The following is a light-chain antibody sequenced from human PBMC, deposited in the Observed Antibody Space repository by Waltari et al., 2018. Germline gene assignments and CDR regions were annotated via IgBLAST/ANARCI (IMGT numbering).Light chain of an antibody. Sequence: QSVLTQAPSVSGAPGPRVTISCTGSRPNIGAAYYVHWYQQLPGTAPKLLTYGNNKRPSGVPDRFSGSKSGTSASLAITGLQAEDEADYYCQSYDSSLSSYVFGTGTKVTVL. CDR1: RPNIGAAYY. CDR3: QSYDSSLSSYV. J-gene: IGLJ1*01. CDR2: GNN. V-gene: IGLV1-40*01.